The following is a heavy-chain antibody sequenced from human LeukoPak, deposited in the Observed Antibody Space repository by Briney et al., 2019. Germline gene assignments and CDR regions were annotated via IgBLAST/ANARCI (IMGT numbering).Heavy chain of an antibody. J-gene: IGHJ4*02. CDR3: ARGVEPLAANTLAY. V-gene: IGHV3-53*01. CDR2: LYSDGNT. Sequence: GGSLRLSCAASGFTVITNDMTWVRQAPGKGLGWVSVLYSDGNTKYADFVQGRFTISRDNSKNTLYLEMNSLSPDDTAVYYCARGVEPLAANTLAYWGQGTLVTVSS. D-gene: IGHD1-14*01. CDR1: GFTVITND.